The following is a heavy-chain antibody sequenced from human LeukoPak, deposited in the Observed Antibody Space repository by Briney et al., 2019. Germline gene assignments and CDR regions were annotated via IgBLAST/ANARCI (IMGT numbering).Heavy chain of an antibody. J-gene: IGHJ4*02. D-gene: IGHD1-26*01. CDR3: AKSGGYGLIDC. CDR1: GVSISGSGHY. V-gene: IGHV4-39*01. Sequence: KPSETLSLTCAVSGVSISGSGHYWGWIRQPPGKGLEWIGNIYHSGSTYYNASLQSRVTISIDTSRNQFSLRLNSVTAADTAMYYCAKSGGYGLIDCWGQGTLVTVSS. CDR2: IYHSGST.